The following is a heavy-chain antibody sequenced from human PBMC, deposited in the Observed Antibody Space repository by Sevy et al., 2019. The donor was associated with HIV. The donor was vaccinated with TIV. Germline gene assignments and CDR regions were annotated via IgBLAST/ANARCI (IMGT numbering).Heavy chain of an antibody. CDR3: AREGCTKPHDY. CDR1: GFTFNKYS. D-gene: IGHD2-8*01. Sequence: GVSLRLSCAASGFTFNKYSMSWVRQPPGKWLEWVATLSFGCGEINYADSVKGRFTISRDNSKNSFYLQMNNLRAEDTALYYCAREGCTKPHDYWGQGTLVTVSS. J-gene: IGHJ4*02. CDR2: LSFGCGEI. V-gene: IGHV3-23*01.